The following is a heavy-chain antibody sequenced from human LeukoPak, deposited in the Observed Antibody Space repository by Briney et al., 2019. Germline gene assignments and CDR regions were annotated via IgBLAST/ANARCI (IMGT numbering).Heavy chain of an antibody. J-gene: IGHJ4*02. CDR3: AKYAAAGAYDRHSEIDS. Sequence: GGSLRLSCTASGFTFGRYAMHWLRQAPGKGLEWVAVITYDGSNKYSADSLKGQGRFTISRDNSKNTLFLEMNSLRPEDTAVYYCAKYAAAGAYDRHSEIDSWGQGTLVTVSS. V-gene: IGHV3-30*18. CDR2: ITYDGSNK. D-gene: IGHD3-22*01. CDR1: GFTFGRYA.